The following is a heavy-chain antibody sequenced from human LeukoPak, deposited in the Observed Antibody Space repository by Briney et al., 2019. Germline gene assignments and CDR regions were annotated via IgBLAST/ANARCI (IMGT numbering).Heavy chain of an antibody. CDR3: ARGENAFDI. CDR2: IGTAGDT. J-gene: IGHJ3*02. Sequence: PGGSLRLSCTASGFTFSGHAMNWVRQAPGKGLEWVSAIGTAGDTYYPGSVKGRFTISRENAKNSLYLQMNSLRAEDTAVYYCARGENAFDIWGQGTMVTVSS. V-gene: IGHV3-13*01. CDR1: GFTFSGHA.